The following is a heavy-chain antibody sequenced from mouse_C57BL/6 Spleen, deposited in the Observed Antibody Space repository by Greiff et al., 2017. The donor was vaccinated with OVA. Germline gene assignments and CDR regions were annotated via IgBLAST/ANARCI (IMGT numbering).Heavy chain of an antibody. V-gene: IGHV1-80*01. CDR1: GYAFSSYW. J-gene: IGHJ1*03. D-gene: IGHD2-1*01. CDR2: IYPGDGDT. Sequence: QVQLQQSGAELVKPGASVKISCKASGYAFSSYWMNWVKQRPGKGLEWIGQIYPGDGDTTYNGKFQGQATLTADTSSSTASMQLSSLTSEDSAVYVCARGGVTGRGYFDVWGTGTTVTVSS. CDR3: ARGGVTGRGYFDV.